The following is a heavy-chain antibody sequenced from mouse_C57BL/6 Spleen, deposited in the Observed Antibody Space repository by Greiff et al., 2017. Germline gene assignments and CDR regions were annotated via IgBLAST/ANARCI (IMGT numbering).Heavy chain of an antibody. Sequence: QVQLQQPGAELVKPGASVKLSCKASGYTFTSYWMHWVKQRPGQGLEWIGMIHPKSGSTNYNEKFKSKATLTVDKSSSTAYMQLSSLTSEDSAVYYCARPITTVVEDAMDYWGQGTSVTVSS. CDR2: IHPKSGST. CDR1: GYTFTSYW. J-gene: IGHJ4*01. D-gene: IGHD1-1*01. V-gene: IGHV1-64*01. CDR3: ARPITTVVEDAMDY.